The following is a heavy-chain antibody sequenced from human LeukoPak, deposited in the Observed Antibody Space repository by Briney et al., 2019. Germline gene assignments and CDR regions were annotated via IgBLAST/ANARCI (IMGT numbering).Heavy chain of an antibody. Sequence: PSETLSLTCTVSGGSISSSSYYWGWIRQPPGKGLECIGSIYHSGTTYYNPSLKSRVTISVDTSKNHFSLKLTSVTAADTAVYYCARGYPYGSNWSIFDLWGQGALVTVSS. CDR3: ARGYPYGSNWSIFDL. CDR1: GGSISSSSYY. D-gene: IGHD6-13*01. J-gene: IGHJ4*02. CDR2: IYHSGTT. V-gene: IGHV4-39*07.